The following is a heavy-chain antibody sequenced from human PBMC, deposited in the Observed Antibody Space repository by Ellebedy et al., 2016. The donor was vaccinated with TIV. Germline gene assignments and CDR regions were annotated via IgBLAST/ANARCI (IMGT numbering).Heavy chain of an antibody. CDR2: IYHSGST. J-gene: IGHJ5*02. D-gene: IGHD3-10*01. CDR3: ARWFGELLYVRWFDP. V-gene: IGHV4-39*01. CDR1: GASFNSSSSY. Sequence: SETLSLTCTVSGASFNSSSSYWGWIRQPPGKGLEWIGSIYHSGSTYYNPSLENRVTISVDTSKDQFSLKLCSVTAAETALYYCARWFGELLYVRWFDPWGQGTLVTVSS.